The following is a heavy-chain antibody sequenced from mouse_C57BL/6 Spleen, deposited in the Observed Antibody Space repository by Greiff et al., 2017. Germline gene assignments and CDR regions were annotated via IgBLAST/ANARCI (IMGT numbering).Heavy chain of an antibody. D-gene: IGHD1-1*01. V-gene: IGHV1-69*01. J-gene: IGHJ2*01. CDR1: GYTFTSYW. CDR2: IDPSDSYT. CDR3: ARTYYGSSYVFDD. Sequence: VKLQQPGAELVMPGASVKLSCKASGYTFTSYWMHWVKQRPGQGLEWIGEIDPSDSYTNYNQKFKGKSTLTVDKSSSTAYMQLSSLTSEDSAVYYCARTYYGSSYVFDDWGQGTTLTVAS.